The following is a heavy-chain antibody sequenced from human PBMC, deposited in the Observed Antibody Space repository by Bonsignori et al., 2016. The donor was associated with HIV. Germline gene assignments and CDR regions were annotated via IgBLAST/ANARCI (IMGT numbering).Heavy chain of an antibody. D-gene: IGHD3-9*01. CDR3: ARGFSPYYDILTGYGYFDY. CDR2: INHSGST. V-gene: IGHV4-34*01. Sequence: WIRQPPGKGLEWIGEINHSGSTNYNPSLKSRVTMSVDTSKNQFSLKLSSVTAADTAVYYCARGFSPYYDILTGYGYFDYWGQGTLVTVSS. J-gene: IGHJ4*02.